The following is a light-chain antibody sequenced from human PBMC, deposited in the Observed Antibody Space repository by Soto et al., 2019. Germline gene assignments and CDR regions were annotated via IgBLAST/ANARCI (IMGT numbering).Light chain of an antibody. CDR2: EVS. Sequence: QSALTQPASVSGSPGQSITISCTGTSSDVGTYNYVSWYQQHPGKAPKLMIYEVSNRPSGVSNRFSGSKFGNTASLTISGLQAEDEADYYCSSYTSSSTVVFGGGTKVT. J-gene: IGLJ2*01. CDR1: SSDVGTYNY. V-gene: IGLV2-14*01. CDR3: SSYTSSSTVV.